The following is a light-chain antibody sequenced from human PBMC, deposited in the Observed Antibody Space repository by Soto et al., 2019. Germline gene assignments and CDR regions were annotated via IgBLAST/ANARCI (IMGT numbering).Light chain of an antibody. CDR1: QSLSNR. V-gene: IGKV1-5*03. CDR2: KAS. Sequence: DIQMTQSPSTLSGSVGDSVTITCRAIQSLSNRLAWYQQKTGKAPKLLIYKASSLESGVPSRFSGSGSGTEFTLNISRLQNDDFATYYCQQYNSYSRTFGQGTKVDIK. CDR3: QQYNSYSRT. J-gene: IGKJ1*01.